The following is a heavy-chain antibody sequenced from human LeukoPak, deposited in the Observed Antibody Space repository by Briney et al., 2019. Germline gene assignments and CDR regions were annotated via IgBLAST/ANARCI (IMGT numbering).Heavy chain of an antibody. Sequence: SETLSLTCTVSGRSSSSYYWSWIRQPPGKGLEWIGYIHYSGSPHYNPSLKSRVSISVDTSKNQFSLKLNSVTAADTAVYYCARTTEDCSSTSCYQYWFDPWGQGTLVTVSS. V-gene: IGHV4-59*01. J-gene: IGHJ5*02. D-gene: IGHD2-2*01. CDR1: GRSSSSYY. CDR2: IHYSGSP. CDR3: ARTTEDCSSTSCYQYWFDP.